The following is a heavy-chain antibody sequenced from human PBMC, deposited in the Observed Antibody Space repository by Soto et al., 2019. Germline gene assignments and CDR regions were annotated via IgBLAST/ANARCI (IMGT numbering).Heavy chain of an antibody. J-gene: IGHJ6*02. Sequence: SETLSLTCTVSGGSISSSSYYWGWIRQPPGKGLEWIGSIYYSGSTYYNPSLKSRVTISVDTSKNQLSLKLSSVTAADTAVYYCARINSSHGNGMDVWGQGTTVTVSS. CDR2: IYYSGST. D-gene: IGHD6-13*01. V-gene: IGHV4-39*01. CDR1: GGSISSSSYY. CDR3: ARINSSHGNGMDV.